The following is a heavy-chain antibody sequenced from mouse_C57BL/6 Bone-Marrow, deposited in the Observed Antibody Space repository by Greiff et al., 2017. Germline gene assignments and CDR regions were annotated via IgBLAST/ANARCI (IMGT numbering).Heavy chain of an antibody. CDR3: TLIYYDYDPAWFAY. CDR2: IDPENGDT. J-gene: IGHJ3*01. V-gene: IGHV14-4*01. D-gene: IGHD2-4*01. CDR1: GFNIKDDY. Sequence: VQLQQSGAELVRPGASVKLSCTASGFNIKDDYMHWVKQRPEQGLEWIGWIDPENGDTEYASKFQGKATITADTSSNTASLQLSSLTSEDTAVYYCTLIYYDYDPAWFAYWGQGTLVTVSA.